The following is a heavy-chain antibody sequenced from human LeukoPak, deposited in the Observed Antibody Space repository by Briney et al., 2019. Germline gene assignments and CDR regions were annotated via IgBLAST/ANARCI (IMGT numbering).Heavy chain of an antibody. CDR2: IHYSGSA. V-gene: IGHV4-59*01. D-gene: IGHD5-12*01. Sequence: SETLSHTCTVYGGSFSGYNWTWIRQPPGKGLEWIGEIHYSGSATYNPSLKSRVTISVDTSKNQFSLKLSSVTAADTAVYYCARDWGSGYDFNYWGQGTLVTVSS. CDR3: ARDWGSGYDFNY. CDR1: GGSFSGYN. J-gene: IGHJ4*02.